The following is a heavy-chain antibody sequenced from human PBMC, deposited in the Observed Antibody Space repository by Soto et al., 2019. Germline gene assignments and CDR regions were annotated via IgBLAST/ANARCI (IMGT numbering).Heavy chain of an antibody. V-gene: IGHV3-13*05. CDR1: GVTFSSYD. Sequence: SGGSLRLSCAASGVTFSSYDMHWVRQATGKGLEWVSAIGTAGDPYYPGSVKGRFTISRENAKNSLYLQMNSLRAGDTAVYYCARAGRTEHAFDIWGQGTMVTVSS. J-gene: IGHJ3*02. D-gene: IGHD2-15*01. CDR3: ARAGRTEHAFDI. CDR2: IGTAGDP.